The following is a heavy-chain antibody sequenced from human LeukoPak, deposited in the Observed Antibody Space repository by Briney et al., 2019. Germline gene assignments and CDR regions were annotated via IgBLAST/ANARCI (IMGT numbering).Heavy chain of an antibody. V-gene: IGHV4-61*03. CDR1: GGSVSSGSYY. CDR2: IYYSGST. CDR3: SSGGLQSRYLDH. Sequence: PSETLSLTCTVSGGSVSSGSYYWSWIRQPPGKALEWIGYIYYSGSTNYNPSLKSRVTLSLDTSKNHFSLRLTSVTAADTALYYCSSGGLQSRYLDHWGRGTLVIVSS. J-gene: IGHJ4*02. D-gene: IGHD3-9*01.